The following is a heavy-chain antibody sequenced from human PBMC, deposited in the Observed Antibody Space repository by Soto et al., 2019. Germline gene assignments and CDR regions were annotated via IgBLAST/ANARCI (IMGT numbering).Heavy chain of an antibody. J-gene: IGHJ4*02. CDR2: LSSSSNYT. V-gene: IGHV3-11*05. Sequence: GGSLRLSCAASGFTFSDYYMSWIRQAPGKGLEWVSYLSSSSNYTNYANSVRGRFTISRDNAKNTLYLQMNSLKTEDTAVYYCTTDPVTMIVVVPSSGWGQGTLVTVSS. D-gene: IGHD3-22*01. CDR1: GFTFSDYY. CDR3: TTDPVTMIVVVPSSG.